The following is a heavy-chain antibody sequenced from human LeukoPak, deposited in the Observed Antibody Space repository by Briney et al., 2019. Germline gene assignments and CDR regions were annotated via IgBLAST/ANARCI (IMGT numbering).Heavy chain of an antibody. Sequence: PGGSLRLSCAASGFTFDDYAMHWVRQAPGKGLEWVSLISWDGGSTYYADSVKGRFTISRDNSKNSLYLQMNSLRAEDTALYYCATSPSGHDAFDIWGQGTMVTVSS. CDR1: GFTFDDYA. CDR2: ISWDGGST. J-gene: IGHJ3*02. D-gene: IGHD6-19*01. CDR3: ATSPSGHDAFDI. V-gene: IGHV3-43D*03.